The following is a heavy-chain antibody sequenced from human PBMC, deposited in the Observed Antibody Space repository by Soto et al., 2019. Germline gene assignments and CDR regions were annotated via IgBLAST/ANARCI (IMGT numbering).Heavy chain of an antibody. CDR3: ARTVGAAYYFDF. CDR1: GDSMTKYY. D-gene: IGHD1-26*01. CDR2: VYMSGST. Sequence: TSETLSLTCTVSGDSMTKYYWSWIRQTAGKGLEWIGRVYMSGSTNYNPSLKSRVTMSIDTSNNHFSLDLKSVTAADTAVYYCARTVGAAYYFDFWGQGALVTVSS. J-gene: IGHJ4*02. V-gene: IGHV4-4*07.